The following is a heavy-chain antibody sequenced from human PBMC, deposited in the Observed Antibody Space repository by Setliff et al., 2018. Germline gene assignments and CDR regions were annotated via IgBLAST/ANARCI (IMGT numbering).Heavy chain of an antibody. V-gene: IGHV4-61*02. Sequence: SETLSLTCTVSGDSISRAKYYWSWIRQSAGKGLECIGRIYTDGSTKYNPSLNSRVTLLIDTAKNQISLRLSSVTAADTAVYFCARSYHLVLTNWFDAWGQGIRVTVSS. CDR3: ARSYHLVLTNWFDA. CDR2: IYTDGST. J-gene: IGHJ5*02. CDR1: GDSISRAKYY. D-gene: IGHD1-26*01.